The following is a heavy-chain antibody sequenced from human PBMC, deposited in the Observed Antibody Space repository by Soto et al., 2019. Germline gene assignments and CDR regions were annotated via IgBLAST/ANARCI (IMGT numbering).Heavy chain of an antibody. J-gene: IGHJ4*02. Sequence: QVQLVESGGGVVQPGRSLRLSCAASGFSLSNYGMHWVRQAPGKGLEWVAVISYHGRDEYYADSVKGRFTISRDTSNKTLYLQMNSLSDEDTAVYFCAKASSYYYGSGTFVDYFDFWGQGTLVTVSS. CDR3: AKASSYYYGSGTFVDYFDF. D-gene: IGHD3-10*01. CDR2: ISYHGRDE. CDR1: GFSLSNYG. V-gene: IGHV3-30*18.